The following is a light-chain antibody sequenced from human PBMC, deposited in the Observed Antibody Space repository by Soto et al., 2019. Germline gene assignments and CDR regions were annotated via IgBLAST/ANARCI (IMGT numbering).Light chain of an antibody. V-gene: IGLV2-14*01. CDR1: SSDVGGYNY. CDR2: EVS. J-gene: IGLJ1*01. Sequence: QSALTQPASVSGSPGQSITISCTGTSSDVGGYNYVSWYQQHPGKAPKLMIYEVSNRPSGVSNRFSGSKSGNTASLTISGLQAEDDSDYYSSSYTSSSTRVSGTGTKVTVL. CDR3: SSYTSSSTRV.